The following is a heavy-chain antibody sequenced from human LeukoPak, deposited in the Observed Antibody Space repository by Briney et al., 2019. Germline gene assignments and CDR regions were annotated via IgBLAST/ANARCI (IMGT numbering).Heavy chain of an antibody. CDR1: GYTFTSYY. CDR2: INPSGGST. V-gene: IGHV1-46*01. D-gene: IGHD3-10*01. Sequence: GAPVKVSCKASGYTFTSYYMHWVRQAPGQGLEWMGIINPSGGSTSYAQKFQGRVTMTRDTSTSTVYMELSSLRSEDTAVYYCARGVGDIVTLEDYYYMDVWGKGTTVTVSS. J-gene: IGHJ6*03. CDR3: ARGVGDIVTLEDYYYMDV.